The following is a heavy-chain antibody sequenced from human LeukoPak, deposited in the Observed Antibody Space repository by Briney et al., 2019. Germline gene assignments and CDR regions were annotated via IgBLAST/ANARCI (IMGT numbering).Heavy chain of an antibody. CDR3: VRDGDDYNFDY. Sequence: GGSLRLSCAASGFTFSNYWMHWVRQAPGKGLVWVSRVHGDGGLTHYAASVKGRITISRDNAKNMLYLQMHSLRAEDTALYFCVRDGDDYNFDYWGQGSLVTVSS. J-gene: IGHJ4*02. V-gene: IGHV3-74*01. CDR1: GFTFSNYW. CDR2: VHGDGGLT. D-gene: IGHD5-24*01.